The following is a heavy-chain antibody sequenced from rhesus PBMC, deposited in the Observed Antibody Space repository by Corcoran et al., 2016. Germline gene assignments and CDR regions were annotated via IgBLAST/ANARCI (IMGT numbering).Heavy chain of an antibody. J-gene: IGHJ3*01. CDR3: ARRRTTENAFDV. D-gene: IGHD4-11*01. V-gene: IGHV4S7*01. CDR1: GGSISSSNW. Sequence: QVQLQESGPGLVKPSETLSLTCAVSGGSISSSNWWSWIRQSPGKGLELIGYIYGGSGSTSNNPSLKRRVTITTDTSKNQFSLKLSSVTAADTAVYYCARRRTTENAFDVWGQGLRVTVSS. CDR2: IYGGSGST.